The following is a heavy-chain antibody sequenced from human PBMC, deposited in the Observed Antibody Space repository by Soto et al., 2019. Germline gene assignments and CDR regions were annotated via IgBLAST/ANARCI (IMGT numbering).Heavy chain of an antibody. Sequence: EVQLVESGGGLVQPGGSLRLSCAASGFTFSSYAMHWVRQAPGKGLEYVSAISSNGGSTYYANSVKGRFTISRDNSKNTLYLQMGSLRAEVMALYYCARQGRAVSSYYFDYWGQGTLVTVSS. CDR3: ARQGRAVSSYYFDY. CDR1: GFTFSSYA. V-gene: IGHV3-64*01. CDR2: ISSNGGST. D-gene: IGHD3-10*01. J-gene: IGHJ4*02.